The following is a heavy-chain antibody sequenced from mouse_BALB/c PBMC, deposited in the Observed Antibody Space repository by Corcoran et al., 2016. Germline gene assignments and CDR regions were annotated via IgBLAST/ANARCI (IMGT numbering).Heavy chain of an antibody. CDR1: GYTFTNYG. CDR2: INTYTGEP. D-gene: IGHD2-4*01. J-gene: IGHJ3*01. Sequence: QIQLVQSGPELKKPGETVKISCKASGYTFTNYGMNWVKQAPGQGLKWMGWINTYTGEPTYADDFKGRFAFSLETSASTAYLQINNLKNEDTATYFWARGGTMISAYWGQGTLVTVSA. V-gene: IGHV9-3-1*01. CDR3: ARGGTMISAY.